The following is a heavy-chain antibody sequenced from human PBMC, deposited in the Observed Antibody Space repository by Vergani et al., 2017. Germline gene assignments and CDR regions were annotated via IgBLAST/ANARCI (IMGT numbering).Heavy chain of an antibody. CDR2: IIPILGIA. V-gene: IGHV1-69*04. J-gene: IGHJ3*02. D-gene: IGHD6-13*01. CDR3: ASGHSSSWTIDAFDI. Sequence: QVQLVQSGAEVKKPGSSVKVSCKASGGTFSSYAISWVRQAPGQGLEWMGRIIPILGIANYAQKFQGRVTITADKSTSTTYMELSSLRSEDTAVYYCASGHSSSWTIDAFDIWGQGTMVTVSS. CDR1: GGTFSSYA.